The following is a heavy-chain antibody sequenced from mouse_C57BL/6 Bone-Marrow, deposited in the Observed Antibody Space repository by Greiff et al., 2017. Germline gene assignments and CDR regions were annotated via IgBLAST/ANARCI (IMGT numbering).Heavy chain of an antibody. CDR3: ARKEVHSNYNYYAMDY. Sequence: QVQLQQPGAELVKPGASVKMSCKASGYTFTSYWITWVKQRPGQGLEWIGDIYPGSGSTNYNEKFKSKATLTVDTSSSTAYMQLSSLTSEDSAVYYWARKEVHSNYNYYAMDYWGQGTSVTVSS. CDR2: IYPGSGST. D-gene: IGHD2-5*01. J-gene: IGHJ4*01. CDR1: GYTFTSYW. V-gene: IGHV1-55*01.